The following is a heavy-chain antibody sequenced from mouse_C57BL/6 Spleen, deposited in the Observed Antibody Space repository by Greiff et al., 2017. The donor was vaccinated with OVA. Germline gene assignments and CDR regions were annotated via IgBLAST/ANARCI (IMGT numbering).Heavy chain of an antibody. CDR3: ASLGDYYAMDY. D-gene: IGHD3-3*01. CDR2: IDPANGNT. V-gene: IGHV14-3*01. CDR1: GFNIKTTY. J-gene: IGHJ4*01. Sequence: VQLKQSVAELVRPGASVKLSCTASGFNIKTTYMHWVKQRPEQGLEWIGRIDPANGNTKYAPKFQGKATITADTSSNTAYLQLSSLTSEDTAIYYCASLGDYYAMDYWGQGTSVTVSS.